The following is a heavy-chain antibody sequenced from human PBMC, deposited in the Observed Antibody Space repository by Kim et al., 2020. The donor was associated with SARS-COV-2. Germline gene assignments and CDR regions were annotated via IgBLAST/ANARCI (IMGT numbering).Heavy chain of an antibody. CDR1: GFTFNNFG. CDR3: ARSGGVFAFGSYYY. CDR2: ISYEGSKK. Sequence: GGSLRLSCAGSGFTFNNFGMHWVRQTPGKGLEWLASISYEGSKKYYEDSVKGRFTISRDSSKNTLYLQMNSLRAEDTALYYCARSGGVFAFGSYYY. J-gene: IGHJ6*03. D-gene: IGHD2-15*01. V-gene: IGHV3-30*03.